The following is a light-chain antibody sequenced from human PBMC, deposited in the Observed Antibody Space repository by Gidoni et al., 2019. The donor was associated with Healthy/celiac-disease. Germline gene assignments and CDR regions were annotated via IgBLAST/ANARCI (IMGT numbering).Light chain of an antibody. Sequence: ELVMTQSPATLSVSQGETTTLSCRASQSVRRTLAWYQQKPCQAPRLLIYGASSRATGIPALYRGSGSWTEFTLTVRSLQSEDFAVYYCQQYYNWPPCTFGQGTKVEIK. V-gene: IGKV3-15*01. CDR3: QQYYNWPPCT. CDR2: GAS. J-gene: IGKJ1*01. CDR1: QSVRRT.